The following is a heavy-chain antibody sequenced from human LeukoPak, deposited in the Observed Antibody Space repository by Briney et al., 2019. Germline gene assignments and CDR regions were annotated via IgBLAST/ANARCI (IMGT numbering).Heavy chain of an antibody. CDR3: ARATSF. CDR2: IYSGGST. Sequence: GGSLRLSCAASGFSVSSNYMSWVRQAPGKGLEWVSLIYSGGSTYYADSVKGRFTISRDNSKNTLFLQMNSLRAEDTAVYYCARATSFWGQGTLVTVSS. CDR1: GFSVSSNY. V-gene: IGHV3-66*01. J-gene: IGHJ4*02.